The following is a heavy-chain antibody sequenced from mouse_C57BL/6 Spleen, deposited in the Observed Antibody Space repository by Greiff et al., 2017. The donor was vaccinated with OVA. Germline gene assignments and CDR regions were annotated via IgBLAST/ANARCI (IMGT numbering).Heavy chain of an antibody. CDR1: GYTFTSYG. CDR3: ATPIYDGYPGYFDY. V-gene: IGHV1-81*01. Sequence: VQRVESGAELARPGASVKLSCKASGYTFTSYGISWVKQRTGQGLEWIGEIYPRSGNTYYNEKFKGKATLTADKSSSTAYMELRSLTSEDSAVYFCATPIYDGYPGYFDYWDQGTTLTVSS. J-gene: IGHJ2*01. D-gene: IGHD2-3*01. CDR2: IYPRSGNT.